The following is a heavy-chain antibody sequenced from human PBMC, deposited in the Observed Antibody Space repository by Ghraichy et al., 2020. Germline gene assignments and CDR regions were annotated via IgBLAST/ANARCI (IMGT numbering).Heavy chain of an antibody. D-gene: IGHD3-22*01. Sequence: SETLSLTCTVSGGSISSGGYYWSWIRQHPGKGLEWIGYIYYSGSTYNNPSLKSRVTISVDTSKNQFSLKLSSVTAADTAVYYCARFDSSGAQYYFDYWGQGTLVTVSS. J-gene: IGHJ4*02. CDR3: ARFDSSGAQYYFDY. CDR2: IYYSGST. V-gene: IGHV4-31*03. CDR1: GGSISSGGYY.